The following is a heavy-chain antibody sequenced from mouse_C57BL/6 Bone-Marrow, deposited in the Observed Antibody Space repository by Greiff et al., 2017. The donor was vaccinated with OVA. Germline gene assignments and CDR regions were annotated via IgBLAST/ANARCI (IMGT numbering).Heavy chain of an antibody. CDR2: IDPNSGGT. D-gene: IGHD2-4*01. J-gene: IGHJ4*01. CDR3: ARGADYDDGYYAMDY. CDR1: GYTFTSYW. Sequence: QVQLKQPGAELVKPGASVKLSCKASGYTFTSYWMHWVKQRPGRGLEWIGRIDPNSGGTKYNEKFKSKATLTVDKPSSTAYMQLSSLTSEDSAVYYCARGADYDDGYYAMDYWGQGTSVTVSS. V-gene: IGHV1-72*01.